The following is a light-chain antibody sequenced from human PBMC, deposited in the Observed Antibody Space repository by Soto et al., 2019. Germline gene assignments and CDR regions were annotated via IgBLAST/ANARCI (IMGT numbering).Light chain of an antibody. CDR2: DVS. J-gene: IGLJ2*01. V-gene: IGLV2-14*03. CDR3: SSYGASSTL. CDR1: INDIGGYNY. Sequence: QSALTQPASVSGSPGQSITIPCTGTINDIGGYNYVSWYQQHPGKVPKLIIFDVSYRPSGISDRFSGSKSGNTASLTISGLHPEDEADYYCSSYGASSTLFGGGTKLTVL.